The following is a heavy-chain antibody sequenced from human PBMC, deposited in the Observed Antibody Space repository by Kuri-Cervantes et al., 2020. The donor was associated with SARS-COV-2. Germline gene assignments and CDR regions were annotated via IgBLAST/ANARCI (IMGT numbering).Heavy chain of an antibody. CDR1: GGSISSHY. Sequence: GSLRLSCTVSGGSISSHYWSWIRQPPGKGLEWNGYIYYSGSTNYNPSLKSRVTISVDTSKNQFSLKLSSVTAADTAVYYCARPGGFLDVWGKGTTVTVSS. D-gene: IGHD4-23*01. CDR3: ARPGGFLDV. V-gene: IGHV4-59*11. J-gene: IGHJ6*04. CDR2: IYYSGST.